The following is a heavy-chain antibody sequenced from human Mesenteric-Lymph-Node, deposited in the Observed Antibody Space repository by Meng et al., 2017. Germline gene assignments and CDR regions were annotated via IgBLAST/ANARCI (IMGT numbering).Heavy chain of an antibody. D-gene: IGHD3-10*01. CDR2: IYHSGST. Sequence: GHGLVQPSGTLSLTGPVSGGSISSKGYYWAWVRQPPGKGLEWIGAIYHSGSTSYNPSLQSRVTMFVDTSKNQFSLMLTSVTATDTAVYYCARRRGGSGRDCWGQGTLVTVSS. CDR1: GGSISSKGYY. V-gene: IGHV4-39*01. J-gene: IGHJ4*02. CDR3: ARRRGGSGRDC.